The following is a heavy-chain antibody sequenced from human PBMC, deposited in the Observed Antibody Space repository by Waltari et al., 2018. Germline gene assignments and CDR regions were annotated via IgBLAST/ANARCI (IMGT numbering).Heavy chain of an antibody. J-gene: IGHJ4*02. CDR3: AGGSGYYYDSTFDY. CDR2: IYYSGAT. CDR1: GGSINNYY. Sequence: QVQLQESGPGLLRPSETLSLTCTVSGGSINNYYWSWIRQPPGKGLEWIGYIYYSGATNYSPALKSRVTISLHTSKSQFSLKLSSVTAADTGVYYCAGGSGYYYDSTFDYWGQGTLVTVSS. D-gene: IGHD3-22*01. V-gene: IGHV4-59*01.